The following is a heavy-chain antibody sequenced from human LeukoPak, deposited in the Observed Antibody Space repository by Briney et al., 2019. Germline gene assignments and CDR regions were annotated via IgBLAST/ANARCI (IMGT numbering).Heavy chain of an antibody. J-gene: IGHJ4*02. CDR3: ASTGKTYYDFWSGYYIEDY. CDR2: IYTSGST. CDR1: GGSIRSYY. Sequence: SETLSLTCTVSGGSIRSYYWSWIRQPAGKGLEWIGRIYTSGSTNYNPSLTSRVTMSVDTSKNQFSLKLSSVTAADTAVYYCASTGKTYYDFWSGYYIEDYWGQGTLVTVSS. V-gene: IGHV4-4*07. D-gene: IGHD3-3*01.